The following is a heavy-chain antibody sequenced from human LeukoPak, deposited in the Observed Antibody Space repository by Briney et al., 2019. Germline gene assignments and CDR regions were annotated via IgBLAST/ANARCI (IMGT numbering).Heavy chain of an antibody. V-gene: IGHV3-48*01. J-gene: IGHJ4*02. D-gene: IGHD2/OR15-2a*01. CDR2: ISSSSSTI. Sequence: PGGSLRLSCAASGFTFSSYSMNWVRQAPGKGLEWVSYISSSSSTIYYADSGKGRFTISRDNAKNSLYLQMNSLRAEDTAVYYCARGFLDADYWGQGTLVTVSS. CDR3: ARGFLDADY. CDR1: GFTFSSYS.